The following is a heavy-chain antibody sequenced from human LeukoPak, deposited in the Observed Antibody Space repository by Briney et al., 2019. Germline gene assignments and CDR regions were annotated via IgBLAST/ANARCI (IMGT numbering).Heavy chain of an antibody. CDR2: ISGSGGST. V-gene: IGHV3-23*01. CDR1: GFTFSSYA. CDR3: ANRVRERYSYGYGGQDY. J-gene: IGHJ4*02. Sequence: PGGSLRLSCAASGFTFSSYAMSWVRQAPGKGLEWVSAISGSGGSTYYADSVKGRFTISRDNSKNTLYLQMNSLRAEDTAVYYCANRVRERYSYGYGGQDYWGQGTLVTVSS. D-gene: IGHD5-18*01.